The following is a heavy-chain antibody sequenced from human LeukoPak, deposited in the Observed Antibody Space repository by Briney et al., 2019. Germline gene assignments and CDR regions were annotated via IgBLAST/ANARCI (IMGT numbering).Heavy chain of an antibody. V-gene: IGHV4-4*07. J-gene: IGHJ4*02. Sequence: PSETLSLTCTVSGGSISSYYWSWIRQPAGKGLEWIGRIYTSGSTNHNPSLKSRVTISIDTSKNQFSLKLSSVTAADTAVYYCARVNYYGSGSYYNFDYWGQGTLVTVSS. CDR1: GGSISSYY. CDR3: ARVNYYGSGSYYNFDY. CDR2: IYTSGST. D-gene: IGHD3-10*01.